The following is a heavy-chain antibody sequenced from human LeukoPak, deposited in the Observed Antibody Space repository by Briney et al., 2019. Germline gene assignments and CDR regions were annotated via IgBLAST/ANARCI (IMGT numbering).Heavy chain of an antibody. V-gene: IGHV1-69*13. CDR3: ARGFYVWGSYRQDYYYYMDV. CDR2: IIPIFGTA. D-gene: IGHD3-16*02. Sequence: GASVTVSCKASGGTFSSYAISWVRQAPGQGLEWMGGIIPIFGTANYAQKFQGRVTITADESTSTAYMELSSLRSEDTAVYYCARGFYVWGSYRQDYYYYMDVWGKGTTVTISS. J-gene: IGHJ6*03. CDR1: GGTFSSYA.